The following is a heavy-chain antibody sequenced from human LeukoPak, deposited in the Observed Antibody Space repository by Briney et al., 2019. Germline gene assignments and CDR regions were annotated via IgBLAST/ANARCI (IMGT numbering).Heavy chain of an antibody. CDR3: ARDLYGDYVRGVDY. CDR1: GFTFSDYY. D-gene: IGHD4-17*01. Sequence: GGSLRLSCAASGFTFSDYYMSWIRQAPGKGLEWVSYISSSSSTIYYADSVKGRFTISRDNAKHSLYLQMNSLRAEDTAVYYCARDLYGDYVRGVDYWGQGTLVTVSS. J-gene: IGHJ4*02. CDR2: ISSSSSTI. V-gene: IGHV3-11*04.